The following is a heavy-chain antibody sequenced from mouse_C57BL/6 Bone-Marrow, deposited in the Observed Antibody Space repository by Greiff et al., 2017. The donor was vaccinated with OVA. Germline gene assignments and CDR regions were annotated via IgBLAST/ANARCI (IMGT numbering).Heavy chain of an antibody. CDR3: ASQNYDYDGVS. CDR1: GYTFTSYW. J-gene: IGHJ2*01. V-gene: IGHV1-55*01. D-gene: IGHD2-4*01. CDR2: IYPGSGSP. Sequence: QVQLQQSGAELVKPGASVKMSCKASGYTFTSYWITWVKQRPGQGLAWLGDIYPGSGSPNYNEKFKSKATLTVDTSSRPAYMQLSSLTSEDAAVYYWASQNYDYDGVSWGQGTTLTVSS.